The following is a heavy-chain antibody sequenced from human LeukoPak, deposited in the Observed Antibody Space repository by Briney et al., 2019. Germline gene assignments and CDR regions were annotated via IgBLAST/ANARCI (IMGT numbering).Heavy chain of an antibody. CDR2: ILPGGGDT. Sequence: GRSLRLSCAASGFTFSSYGMTWVRQAPGKGLEWVSTILPGGGDTYYADSVKGRFTISRDTSKNTLYLQMNTLRVEDTAVYYCAKAWPAAGTFDSWGQGSLVTVSS. D-gene: IGHD6-13*01. CDR1: GFTFSSYG. J-gene: IGHJ4*02. CDR3: AKAWPAAGTFDS. V-gene: IGHV3-23*01.